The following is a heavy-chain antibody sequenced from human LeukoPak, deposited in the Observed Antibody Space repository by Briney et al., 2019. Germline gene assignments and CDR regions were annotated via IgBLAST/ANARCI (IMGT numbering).Heavy chain of an antibody. CDR3: ARDGSGGSTQYNWFDP. CDR1: GFPFSRYW. CDR2: VNQDGSEK. D-gene: IGHD1-26*01. V-gene: IGHV3-7*01. J-gene: IGHJ5*02. Sequence: PGGSLRLSCAASGFPFSRYWMNWVRQAPGKGLEWVANVNQDGSEKYYVDSVKGRFTISRDNAKNLVYLQMISLRVEDTSVYYCARDGSGGSTQYNWFDPWGQGTLITVS.